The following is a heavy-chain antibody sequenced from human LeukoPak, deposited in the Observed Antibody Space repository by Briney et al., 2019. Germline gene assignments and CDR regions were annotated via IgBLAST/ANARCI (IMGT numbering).Heavy chain of an antibody. V-gene: IGHV1-18*01. CDR2: ISGYNGNT. J-gene: IGHJ6*02. CDR1: GYTLKTYG. CDR3: ATGSITMIRGVTYFYYSMDV. Sequence: GASVKVSCKASGYTLKTYGISWVRQAPGQGLEWMGWISGYNGNTKFAQNFQGRVTMTTDTSTNTAHMELRSLKSDDTAVYYCATGSITMIRGVTYFYYSMDVWGQGTTVTVSS. D-gene: IGHD3-10*01.